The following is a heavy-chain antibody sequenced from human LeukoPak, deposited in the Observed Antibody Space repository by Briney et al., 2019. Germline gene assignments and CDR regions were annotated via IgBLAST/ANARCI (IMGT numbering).Heavy chain of an antibody. CDR2: IYYSGST. CDR3: ARDRVAGLDC. D-gene: IGHD3-10*01. J-gene: IGHJ4*02. CDR1: GGSISSYY. Sequence: SETLSLTCTVSGGSISSYYWSWIRQPPGKGLEWIGYIYYSGSTNYNPSLKNRVTISVDTSKNQFSLKLSSVTAADTAVYYCARDRVAGLDCWGQGTLVTVSS. V-gene: IGHV4-59*01.